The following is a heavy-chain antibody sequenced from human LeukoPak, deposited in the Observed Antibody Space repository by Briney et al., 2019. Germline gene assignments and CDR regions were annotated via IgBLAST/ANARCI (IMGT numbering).Heavy chain of an antibody. V-gene: IGHV3-33*06. CDR3: VKEPTPYSLGDA. D-gene: IGHD3-16*01. Sequence: GGSLRLSCAASGFTFSRYGMHWVRQAPGKGLEWVAVVWDNGINKFYADSMKGRFTISRDNSKHTLSLHMNSLRAEDTAVYYCVKEPTPYSLGDAWGKGTTVTVSS. J-gene: IGHJ6*04. CDR1: GFTFSRYG. CDR2: VWDNGINK.